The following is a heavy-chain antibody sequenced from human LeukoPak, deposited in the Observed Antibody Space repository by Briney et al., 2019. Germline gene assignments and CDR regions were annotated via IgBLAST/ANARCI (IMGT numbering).Heavy chain of an antibody. CDR3: ARDRLVGAPVI. CDR1: GYTFTGYY. CDR2: ISAYDGET. J-gene: IGHJ3*02. Sequence: GASVKVSCKASGYTFTGYYMHWVRQAPGQGLEWMGWISAYDGETKYAQKVQGRVTMTTDTSTSTAYMELRSLRSDDTAVYYCARDRLVGAPVIWGQGTMVTVSS. D-gene: IGHD1-26*01. V-gene: IGHV1-18*04.